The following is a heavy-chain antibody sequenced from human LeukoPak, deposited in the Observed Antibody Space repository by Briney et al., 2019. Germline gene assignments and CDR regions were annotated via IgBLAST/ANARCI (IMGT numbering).Heavy chain of an antibody. V-gene: IGHV1-69*04. Sequence: ASVKVSCKASGGTFSSYAISWVRQAPGQGLEWMGRIIPILGIANYAQKFQGRVTITADRSTSTAYMELSSLRSEDTAVYYCARDGGHCSSSTCYKWSDYWGQGTLVTVSS. CDR1: GGTFSSYA. CDR3: ARDGGHCSSSTCYKWSDY. CDR2: IIPILGIA. J-gene: IGHJ4*02. D-gene: IGHD2-2*02.